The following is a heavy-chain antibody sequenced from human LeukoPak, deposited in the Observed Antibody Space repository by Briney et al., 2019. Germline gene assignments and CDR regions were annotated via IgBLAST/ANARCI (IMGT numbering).Heavy chain of an antibody. Sequence: PSETLSLTCTVSGGSISSSSYYWGWIRQPPGKGLEWIGSIYYSGSTYYNPSLKSRVTISVDTSKNQFSLKLSSVTAADTAVYYCARVGRYDFWSGPFPRDVWGKGTTVTVSS. V-gene: IGHV4-39*07. J-gene: IGHJ6*04. D-gene: IGHD3-3*01. CDR1: GGSISSSSYY. CDR3: ARVGRYDFWSGPFPRDV. CDR2: IYYSGST.